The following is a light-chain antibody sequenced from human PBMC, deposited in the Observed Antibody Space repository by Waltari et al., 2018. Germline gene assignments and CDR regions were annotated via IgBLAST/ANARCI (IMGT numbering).Light chain of an antibody. CDR2: ATF. CDR3: QSYDSDLSSWV. V-gene: IGLV1-40*01. CDR1: RSNIGAGYA. J-gene: IGLJ3*02. Sequence: QSVLTQPPSVSGAPGQRVTISCTGSRSNIGAGYAVHWYQQLPGTAPKLLIYATFNRPCRFPERFSGSKSGTSASLAITGLQAEDEADYYCQSYDSDLSSWVFGGGSELTVL.